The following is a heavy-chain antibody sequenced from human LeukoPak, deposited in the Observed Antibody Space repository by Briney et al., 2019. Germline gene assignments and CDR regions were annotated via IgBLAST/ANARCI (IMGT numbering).Heavy chain of an antibody. J-gene: IGHJ4*02. D-gene: IGHD3-22*01. V-gene: IGHV4-59*12. CDR3: ARDSSDYYDSSGYYYGVAPYFDY. CDR1: GGSISSYY. Sequence: SETLSLTCTVSGGSISSYYWSWIRQPPGKGLEWIGYIYYSGSTNYNPSLKSRVTVSVDMSKSQFSLKLSSVTAADTAVYYCARDSSDYYDSSGYYYGVAPYFDYWGQGTLVTVSS. CDR2: IYYSGST.